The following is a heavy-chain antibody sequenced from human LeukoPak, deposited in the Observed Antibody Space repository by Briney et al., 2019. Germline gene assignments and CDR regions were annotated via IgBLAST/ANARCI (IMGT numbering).Heavy chain of an antibody. V-gene: IGHV3-7*01. Sequence: PGGSLRLSCAASGFTFNNYWMTWVRQAPGKGLEWVANIKPDGSEEYYVDSVKGRFTISRDNAKNSLHLQMNSLRAEDTAVYYCASGYSSSWATFDYWGRGTLVTVSS. CDR3: ASGYSSSWATFDY. J-gene: IGHJ4*02. D-gene: IGHD6-13*01. CDR2: IKPDGSEE. CDR1: GFTFNNYW.